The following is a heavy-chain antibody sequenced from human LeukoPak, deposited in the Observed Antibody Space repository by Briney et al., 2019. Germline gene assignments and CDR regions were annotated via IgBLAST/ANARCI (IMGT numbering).Heavy chain of an antibody. CDR1: GYSISSGYY. V-gene: IGHV4-38-2*02. CDR3: ASSTPIYGSGSPH. CDR2: IYHSGST. Sequence: SETLSLTCTVSGYSISSGYYWGWIRQPPGKGLEWIGSIYHSGSTYYNPSLKSRVTISVDTPKNQFSLKLSSVTAADTAVYYCASSTPIYGSGSPHWGQGTLVTVSS. J-gene: IGHJ4*02. D-gene: IGHD3-10*01.